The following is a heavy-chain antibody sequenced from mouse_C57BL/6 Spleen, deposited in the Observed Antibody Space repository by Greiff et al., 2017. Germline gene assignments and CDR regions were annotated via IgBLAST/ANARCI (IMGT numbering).Heavy chain of an antibody. J-gene: IGHJ4*01. V-gene: IGHV1-69*01. D-gene: IGHD2-5*01. CDR1: GYTFTSYW. Sequence: QVQLKQPGAELVMPGASVKLSCKASGYTFTSYWMNWVKQRPGQGLEWIGEIDPSDSNPNSNKKFKGKSTLTVYKSSRTPYMDVIIFTAEDSAVYSCARKVGYSYSTTGAMDYWGQGTSVTVSS. CDR2: IDPSDSNP. CDR3: ARKVGYSYSTTGAMDY.